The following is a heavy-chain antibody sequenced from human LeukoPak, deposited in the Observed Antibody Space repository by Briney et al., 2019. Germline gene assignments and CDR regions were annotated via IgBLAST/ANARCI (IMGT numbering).Heavy chain of an antibody. V-gene: IGHV4-34*01. J-gene: IGHJ3*02. Sequence: SETLSLTCAVYGGSFSGYYWSWIRQPPGKGLEWIGEINHSGSTNYNTSLKSQVTISVDTSKNQFSLKLSSVTAADTAVYYCATGGYYDSSGYHDAFDIWGQGTMVTVSS. D-gene: IGHD3-22*01. CDR1: GGSFSGYY. CDR2: INHSGST. CDR3: ATGGYYDSSGYHDAFDI.